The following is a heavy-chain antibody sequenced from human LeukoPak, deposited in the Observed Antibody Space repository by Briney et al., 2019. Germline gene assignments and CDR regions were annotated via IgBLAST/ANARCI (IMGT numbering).Heavy chain of an antibody. CDR1: GFTFSRHG. V-gene: IGHV3-23*01. CDR2: ISPSGDIK. D-gene: IGHD5-24*01. Sequence: GGSLRLSCVASGFTFSRHGMKWVGQAAGKGLKGVSGISPSGDIKYSVDSVKGRFNVYRDNSKNTLYLQINSLRDENTAVYYCAKDDAWLQYNDWGQGTLVTVSS. J-gene: IGHJ4*02. CDR3: AKDDAWLQYND.